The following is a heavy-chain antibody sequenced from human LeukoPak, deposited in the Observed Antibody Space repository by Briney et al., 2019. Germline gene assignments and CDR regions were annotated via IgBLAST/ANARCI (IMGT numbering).Heavy chain of an antibody. D-gene: IGHD1-26*01. V-gene: IGHV1-2*04. J-gene: IGHJ3*02. CDR2: INPNSGGT. CDR3: ARAELLVGADASDI. Sequence: ASVKVSCKASGCTFTGYYMHWVRQAPGQGLEWMGWINPNSGGTNYAQKFQGWVTMTRDTSISTAYMELSRLRSDDTAVYYCARAELLVGADASDIWGQGTMVTVSS. CDR1: GCTFTGYY.